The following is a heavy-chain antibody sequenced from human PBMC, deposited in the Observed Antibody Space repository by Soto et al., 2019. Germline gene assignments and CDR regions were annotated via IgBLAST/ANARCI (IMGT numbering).Heavy chain of an antibody. Sequence: QVQLVESGGGVVQPGRSLRLSCAASGFTFSSYGMHWVRQAPGKGLEWVAVIWYDGSNKYYADSVKGRFTISRDNSKNXLYLQMNSLRAEDTAVYYCASQVSGYSYGRYYFDYWGQGTLVTVSS. CDR1: GFTFSSYG. V-gene: IGHV3-33*01. CDR3: ASQVSGYSYGRYYFDY. D-gene: IGHD5-18*01. J-gene: IGHJ4*02. CDR2: IWYDGSNK.